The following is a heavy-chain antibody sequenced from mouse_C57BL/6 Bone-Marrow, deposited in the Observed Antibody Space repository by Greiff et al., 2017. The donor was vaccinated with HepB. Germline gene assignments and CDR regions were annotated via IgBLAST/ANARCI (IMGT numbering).Heavy chain of an antibody. CDR2: INPSSGYT. J-gene: IGHJ2*01. D-gene: IGHD1-1*01. CDR3: ASTIKVYYGSSYGY. Sequence: QVQLKQSGAELAKPGASVKLSCKASGYTFTSYWMHWVKQRPGQGLEWIGYINPSSGYTKYNQKFKDKATLTADKSSSTAYMQLSSLTYEDSAVYDCASTIKVYYGSSYGYWGQGTTLTVSS. V-gene: IGHV1-7*01. CDR1: GYTFTSYW.